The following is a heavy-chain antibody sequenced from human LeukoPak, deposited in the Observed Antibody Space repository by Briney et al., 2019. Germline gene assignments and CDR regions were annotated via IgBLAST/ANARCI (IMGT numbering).Heavy chain of an antibody. D-gene: IGHD3-9*01. Sequence: SETLSLTCTVSGGSISSSSYYWGWIRQPPGKGLEWIGSIYYSGSTYYNPSLKSRVTISVDTSKNQFSLKLSSVTAADTAVYYCARLVYDILTGYSSYYFDYWGQGTLVTVSS. J-gene: IGHJ4*02. CDR1: GGSISSSSYY. CDR2: IYYSGST. V-gene: IGHV4-39*01. CDR3: ARLVYDILTGYSSYYFDY.